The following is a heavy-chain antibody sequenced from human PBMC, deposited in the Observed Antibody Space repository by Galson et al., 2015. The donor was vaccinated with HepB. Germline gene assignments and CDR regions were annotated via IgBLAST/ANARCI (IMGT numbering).Heavy chain of an antibody. J-gene: IGHJ4*02. V-gene: IGHV4-4*02. CDR2: IYQSGST. D-gene: IGHD3-10*01. CDR1: DDSISRNNW. Sequence: ETLSLTCAVSDDSISRNNWWSWVRQPPGKGLEWIGEIYQSGSTSYNPSLKSRVTMSIDKSKSQFSLSLSSVTAADTAVYYCAKGRIWYGVASNWGQGTLVTVSS. CDR3: AKGRIWYGVASN.